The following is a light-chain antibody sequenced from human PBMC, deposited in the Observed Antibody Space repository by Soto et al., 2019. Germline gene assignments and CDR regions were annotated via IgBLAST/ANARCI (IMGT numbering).Light chain of an antibody. Sequence: EIVMTQSPATLSVSPGERVTLSCRASQSVSSSLAWYQQKPGQAPRLLIYGASTRATGIPARFSGSGSGTDFTLTISRLQSEDFAVYYCQQYSNWLTFGGGTKVEIK. V-gene: IGKV3-15*01. CDR1: QSVSSS. CDR3: QQYSNWLT. CDR2: GAS. J-gene: IGKJ4*01.